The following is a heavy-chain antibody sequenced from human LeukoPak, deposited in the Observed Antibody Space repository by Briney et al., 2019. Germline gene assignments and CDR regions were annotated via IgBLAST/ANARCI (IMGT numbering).Heavy chain of an antibody. CDR3: ARETYDFWSGYSLTRYYYMDV. J-gene: IGHJ6*03. V-gene: IGHV4-59*12. Sequence: SETLSLTCTVSGGSISSYYWSWIRQPPGKGLEWIGYIYYSGSTNYNPSLKSRVTISVDTSKNQFSLKLSSVTAADTAVYYCARETYDFWSGYSLTRYYYMDVWGKGTTVTVSS. D-gene: IGHD3-3*01. CDR2: IYYSGST. CDR1: GGSISSYY.